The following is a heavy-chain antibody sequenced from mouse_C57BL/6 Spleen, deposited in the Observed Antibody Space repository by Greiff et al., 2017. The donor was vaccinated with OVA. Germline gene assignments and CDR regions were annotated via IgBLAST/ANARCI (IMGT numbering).Heavy chain of an antibody. Sequence: EVMLVESGEGLVKPGGSLKLSCAASGFTFSSYAMSWVRQTPEKRLEWVAYISSGGDYIYYADTVKGRFTISRDNARNTLYLQMISLKSEDTAMYYCTRYYDYDYAMDYWGQGTSVTVSS. V-gene: IGHV5-9-1*02. CDR3: TRYYDYDYAMDY. CDR2: ISSGGDYI. CDR1: GFTFSSYA. J-gene: IGHJ4*01. D-gene: IGHD2-4*01.